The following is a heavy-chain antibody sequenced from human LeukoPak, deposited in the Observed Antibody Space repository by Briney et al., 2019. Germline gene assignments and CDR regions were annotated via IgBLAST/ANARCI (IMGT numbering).Heavy chain of an antibody. CDR1: GGSLSSYY. D-gene: IGHD3-22*01. J-gene: IGHJ4*02. V-gene: IGHV4-4*07. CDR3: ARDDPDDSSGYSSWYFDY. CDR2: IYTSGST. Sequence: SETLSLTCTVSGGSLSSYYWSWIRRPAGKGLEWIGRIYTSGSTNYNPSLKSRVTMSVDTSKNQFSLKLSSVTAADTAVYYCARDDPDDSSGYSSWYFDYWGQGTLVTVSS.